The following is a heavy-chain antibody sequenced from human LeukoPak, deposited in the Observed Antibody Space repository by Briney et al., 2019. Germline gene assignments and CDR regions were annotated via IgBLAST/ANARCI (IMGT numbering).Heavy chain of an antibody. Sequence: PSETLSLTCTVSGGSISSGSYYWSWIRQPAGKGLEWIGRIYTSGSTNYNPSLKSRVTISVDTSKNQFSLKLSSVTAADTAVYYCARGVTSLIDHWGQGILVTVSS. CDR3: ARGVTSLIDH. J-gene: IGHJ4*02. D-gene: IGHD5-18*01. CDR1: GGSISSGSYY. CDR2: IYTSGST. V-gene: IGHV4-61*02.